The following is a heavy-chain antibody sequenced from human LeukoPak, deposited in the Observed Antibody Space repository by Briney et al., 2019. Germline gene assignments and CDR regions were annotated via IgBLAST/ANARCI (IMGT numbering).Heavy chain of an antibody. CDR2: ISYDGSNK. V-gene: IGHV3-30-3*01. CDR1: GFTFSSYA. Sequence: GGALRLSCAASGFTFSSYAMHWVRQAPGKGLEWVAVISYDGSNKYYADSVKGRFTISRDNSKNTLYLQMNSLRAEDTAVYYCARVRTGGYSYGRYYYYYGMDVWGQGTTVTVSS. CDR3: ARVRTGGYSYGRYYYYYGMDV. J-gene: IGHJ6*02. D-gene: IGHD5-18*01.